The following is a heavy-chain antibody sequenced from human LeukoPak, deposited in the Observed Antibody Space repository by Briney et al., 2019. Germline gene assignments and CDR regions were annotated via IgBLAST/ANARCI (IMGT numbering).Heavy chain of an antibody. CDR2: IYTSGST. D-gene: IGHD6-6*01. V-gene: IGHV4-4*07. CDR3: ARSSGIAARHRYFDY. Sequence: SETLSLTCTVSGGSISSYYWSWIRQPAGKGLEWIGRIYTSGSTNYNPSLKSRVTISVDTSKNRFSLKLSSVTAADTAVYYCARSSGIAARHRYFDYWGQGTLVTVSS. J-gene: IGHJ4*02. CDR1: GGSISSYY.